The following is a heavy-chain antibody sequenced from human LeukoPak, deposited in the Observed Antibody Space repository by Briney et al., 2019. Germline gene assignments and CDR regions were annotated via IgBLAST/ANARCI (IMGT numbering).Heavy chain of an antibody. CDR3: ARDGDRGYDALDI. Sequence: SQTLSLTCVISGDSVSSNSAAWNWIRQSPSRGFEWLGRTFYRSQWFKDYAESVKSRISINPDTSQNQLSLQLTSVTPEDTAVYHCARDGDRGYDALDIWGQGTMVTVSS. D-gene: IGHD6-25*01. CDR1: GDSVSSNSAA. V-gene: IGHV6-1*01. CDR2: TFYRSQWFK. J-gene: IGHJ3*02.